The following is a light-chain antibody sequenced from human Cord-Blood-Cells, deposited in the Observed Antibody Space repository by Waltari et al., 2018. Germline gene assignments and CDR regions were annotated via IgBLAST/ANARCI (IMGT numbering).Light chain of an antibody. V-gene: IGKV1-39*01. CDR2: AAS. Sequence: DIQMTQSPSSLSASVGDRVTITCRARQSISSYLNWYQQKPGKAPKLLIYAASSLQSGVPSRFSDSGSGTDFTLTISSLQPEDFATYYCQQSYSTPFTFGPGTKVDIK. CDR1: QSISSY. J-gene: IGKJ3*01. CDR3: QQSYSTPFT.